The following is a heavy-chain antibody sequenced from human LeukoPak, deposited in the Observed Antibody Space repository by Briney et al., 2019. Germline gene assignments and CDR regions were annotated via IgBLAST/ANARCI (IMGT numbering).Heavy chain of an antibody. Sequence: ASVKVSCKASGYTFISYGISWVRQAPGQGLEWMGWISGYNGNTKYAQNVQGRVTMTKDTSTSTAYMELTSLRSDDTAVYYCARDATVTDVDYWGQGTLVTVSS. J-gene: IGHJ4*02. CDR2: ISGYNGNT. CDR3: ARDATVTDVDY. V-gene: IGHV1-18*01. D-gene: IGHD4-17*01. CDR1: GYTFISYG.